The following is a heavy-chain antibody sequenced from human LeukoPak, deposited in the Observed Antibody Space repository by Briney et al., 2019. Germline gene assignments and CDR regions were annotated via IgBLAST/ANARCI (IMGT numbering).Heavy chain of an antibody. V-gene: IGHV4-59*01. CDR2: IDHSGST. J-gene: IGHJ4*02. Sequence: SETLSLTCTVSGGSFSRYFWTWIRQTPGKGLEWIGYIDHSGSTNYSPSLQSRVTISIDTSKNQFSLRLSSVTAADTAVYYCARTTVTTWRYYFNYWGQGTLVTVSS. CDR1: GGSFSRYF. D-gene: IGHD4-17*01. CDR3: ARTTVTTWRYYFNY.